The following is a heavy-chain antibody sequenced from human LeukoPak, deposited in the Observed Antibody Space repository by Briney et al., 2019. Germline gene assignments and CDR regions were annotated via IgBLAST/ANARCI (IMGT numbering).Heavy chain of an antibody. D-gene: IGHD3-22*01. J-gene: IGHJ5*02. CDR1: GGSISSYY. CDR2: IYYSGST. CDR3: ARGSYDSSGYYYGSWFDP. V-gene: IGHV4-59*01. Sequence: PSETLSLTCTVSGGSISSYYWSWIRQPPGKGLEWIGYIYYSGSTNYNPSLKSRVTISVDTSKNQFSLKLSSVTAADTAVYYCARGSYDSSGYYYGSWFDPCGQGTLVTVSS.